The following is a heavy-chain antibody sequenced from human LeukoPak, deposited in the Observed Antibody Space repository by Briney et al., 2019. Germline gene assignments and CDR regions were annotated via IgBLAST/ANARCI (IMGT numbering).Heavy chain of an antibody. CDR3: ARGYYYDSSGYYYRGGVWFDP. Sequence: SETLSLTCAVYGGSFTAYYWSWIRQPPGKGLEWIGEINHSGSTNYNPSLKSRVTISVDTSKNQFSLKLSSVTAADTAVYYCARGYYYDSSGYYYRGGVWFDPWGQGTLVTVSS. CDR1: GGSFTAYY. D-gene: IGHD3-22*01. V-gene: IGHV4-34*01. J-gene: IGHJ5*02. CDR2: INHSGST.